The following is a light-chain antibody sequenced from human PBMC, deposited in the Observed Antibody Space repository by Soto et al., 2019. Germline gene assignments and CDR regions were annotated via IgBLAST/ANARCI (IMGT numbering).Light chain of an antibody. Sequence: QSVLTQPAAVSGSPGQSITISCTGTSSDVGAYNYVSWYQQHPGKAPKLIIYDVTNRPSGVSNRFSGSKSGNTASLTISGLQAEDEADYYCRSYISRGYVFGTGTKVPVL. V-gene: IGLV2-14*01. CDR2: DVT. CDR3: RSYISRGYV. J-gene: IGLJ1*01. CDR1: SSDVGAYNY.